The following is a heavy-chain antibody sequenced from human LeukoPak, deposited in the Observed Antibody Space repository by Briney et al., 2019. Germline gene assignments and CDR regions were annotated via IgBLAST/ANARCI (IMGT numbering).Heavy chain of an antibody. Sequence: ASVKVSCKVSGYTLTELSVHWVRQAPGKGLEWMGGFDPEDGETIYAQKFQGRVTMTEDTSTDTAYMELSSLRSEDTAVYYCATELTMVRGVPYSWFDPWGQGTLVTVSS. CDR2: FDPEDGET. CDR1: GYTLTELS. CDR3: ATELTMVRGVPYSWFDP. J-gene: IGHJ5*02. D-gene: IGHD3-10*01. V-gene: IGHV1-24*01.